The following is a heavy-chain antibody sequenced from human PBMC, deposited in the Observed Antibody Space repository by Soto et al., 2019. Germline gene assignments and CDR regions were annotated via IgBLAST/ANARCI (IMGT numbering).Heavy chain of an antibody. CDR2: IKRDSSEK. J-gene: IGHJ4*02. CDR3: ASLQWVNIGYADY. Sequence: EVQLVESGGGLVQPGGSLRLSCAASGFTFSSNWMSWVRQAPGKGLEWVANIKRDSSEKYYVDSVKGRFTISRDNAKNSLYLKMNILSAYDTAVYYSASLQWVNIGYADYWGQGTLVTVSS. D-gene: IGHD5-12*01. V-gene: IGHV3-7*03. CDR1: GFTFSSNW.